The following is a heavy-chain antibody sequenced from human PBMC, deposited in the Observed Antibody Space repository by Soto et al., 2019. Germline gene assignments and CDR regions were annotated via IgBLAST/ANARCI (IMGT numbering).Heavy chain of an antibody. J-gene: IGHJ6*02. CDR2: IYYSGST. D-gene: IGHD3-3*01. CDR1: GGSISSSSYY. V-gene: IGHV4-39*01. CDR3: ARRGYDFWSGHKYYYYYYGMDV. Sequence: SETLSLTCTVSGGSISSSSYYWGWIRQPPGKGLEWIGSIYYSGSTYYNPSLKSRVTISVDTSKNQFSLKLSSVTAADTAVYYCARRGYDFWSGHKYYYYYYGMDVWGQGTTVTVSS.